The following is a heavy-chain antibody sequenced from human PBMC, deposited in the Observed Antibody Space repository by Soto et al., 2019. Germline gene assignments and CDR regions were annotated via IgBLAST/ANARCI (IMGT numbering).Heavy chain of an antibody. CDR2: ISAYNGNT. D-gene: IGHD4-17*01. V-gene: IGHV1-18*01. J-gene: IGHJ5*02. Sequence: QVQLVQSGAEVKKPGASVKVSCKASGYTFTSYGISWVRQAPGQGLEWMGWISAYNGNTNYAQKLQGRVTMTPDTSVSTAYMELRSRRSDDTAVYCWARDVLVYGDYFPPNWFDLWGQGTLVTVSS. CDR3: ARDVLVYGDYFPPNWFDL. CDR1: GYTFTSYG.